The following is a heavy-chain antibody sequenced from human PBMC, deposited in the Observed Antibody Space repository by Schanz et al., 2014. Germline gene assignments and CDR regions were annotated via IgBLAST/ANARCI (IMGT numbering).Heavy chain of an antibody. J-gene: IGHJ4*02. V-gene: IGHV3-30*02. D-gene: IGHD2-2*01. CDR1: GFTFSSYG. CDR2: MSYDGSIK. Sequence: VQLVESGGGLVKPGGSLRLSCVASGFTFSSYGMHWVRQAPGKGLEWVAAMSYDGSIKYYGDSVKGRFTISRDNSKNTLYLHMNTLRSEDTAVYYCAKDATHIDIVLVPTAIDYWGQGTLVTVSS. CDR3: AKDATHIDIVLVPTAIDY.